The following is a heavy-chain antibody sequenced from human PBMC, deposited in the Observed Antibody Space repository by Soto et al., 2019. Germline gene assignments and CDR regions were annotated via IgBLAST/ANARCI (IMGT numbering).Heavy chain of an antibody. CDR3: AREMGYCSGGSCYRRAFDI. CDR2: ISYDGSNK. Sequence: QVQLVESGGGVVQPGRSLRLSCAASGFTFSSYAMHWVRQAPGKGLEWVAVISYDGSNKYYADSVKGRFTISRDNSKNTLYLQMNSLRAEDTAVYYCAREMGYCSGGSCYRRAFDIRGQGTMVTVSS. J-gene: IGHJ3*02. D-gene: IGHD2-15*01. CDR1: GFTFSSYA. V-gene: IGHV3-30-3*01.